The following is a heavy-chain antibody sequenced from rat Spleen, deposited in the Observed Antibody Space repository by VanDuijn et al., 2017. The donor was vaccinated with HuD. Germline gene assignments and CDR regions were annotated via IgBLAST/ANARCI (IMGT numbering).Heavy chain of an antibody. CDR3: VKEANYGGLMDA. Sequence: EVQLVESGGGLVQPGRSLKLSCAASGFTFSDYYMAWVRRAPKKGLEWVASISPSGVITNYRNSVRGRFTISRENAENTVYLQMNSLRSEDTATYDCVKEANYGGLMDAWGQGASVTVSS. CDR2: ISPSGVIT. D-gene: IGHD1-11*01. V-gene: IGHV5-25*01. CDR1: GFTFSDYY. J-gene: IGHJ4*01.